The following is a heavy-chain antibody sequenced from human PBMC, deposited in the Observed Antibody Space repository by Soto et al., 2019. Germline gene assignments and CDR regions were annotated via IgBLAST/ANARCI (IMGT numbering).Heavy chain of an antibody. D-gene: IGHD3-16*01. J-gene: IGHJ6*02. V-gene: IGHV3-30*18. Sequence: PGGSLRLSCAASGFAFSSYGIQWVRQAPGKGLEWVAVISYDGGNKYYADSVKGRFTVSKDNSKTTLYLEMNSLRAEDTAVYYGAKDLLGMGEGYGMDVWGQGTTVTVS. CDR1: GFAFSSYG. CDR2: ISYDGGNK. CDR3: AKDLLGMGEGYGMDV.